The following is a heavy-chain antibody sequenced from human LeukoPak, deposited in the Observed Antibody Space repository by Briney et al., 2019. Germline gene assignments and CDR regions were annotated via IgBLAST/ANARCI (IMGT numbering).Heavy chain of an antibody. CDR1: GGSISSYY. J-gene: IGHJ5*02. D-gene: IGHD3-3*01. V-gene: IGHV4-59*01. Sequence: PSETLSLTRTVSGGSISSYYWSWIRQPPGKGLEWIGYIYYSGSTNYNPSLKSRVTISVDTSKNQFSLKLSSVTAADTAVYYCARGTIFGNWFDPWGQGTLVTVSS. CDR3: ARGTIFGNWFDP. CDR2: IYYSGST.